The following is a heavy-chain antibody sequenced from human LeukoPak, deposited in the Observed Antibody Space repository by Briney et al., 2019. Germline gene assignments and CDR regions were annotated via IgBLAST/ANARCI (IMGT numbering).Heavy chain of an antibody. CDR3: ARVGATWWFDP. Sequence: ASVKVSCKTSGGTFTSYYMHWVRQAPGQGLEWMGIINPSGGSTSYAQKFQGRVTMTRDTSTSTVYMELSSLRSEDTAVYYCARVGATWWFDPWGQGTLVTVSS. CDR1: GGTFTSYY. V-gene: IGHV1-46*01. CDR2: INPSGGST. J-gene: IGHJ5*02. D-gene: IGHD1-26*01.